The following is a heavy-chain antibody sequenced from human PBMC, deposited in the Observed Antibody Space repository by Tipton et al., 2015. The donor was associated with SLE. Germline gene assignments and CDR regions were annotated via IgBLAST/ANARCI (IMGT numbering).Heavy chain of an antibody. CDR3: ARGRPLGQFDY. CDR1: DDSISLFF. CDR2: VNYGGST. D-gene: IGHD7-27*01. V-gene: IGHV4-59*01. Sequence: TLSLTCTVSDDSISLFFWSWIRQPPGKGLEWIGYVNYGGSTNYNPSLKSRVTISLDTSKNHFSLKLSSVTAADTAVYYCARGRPLGQFDYWGQGTLATVSS. J-gene: IGHJ4*02.